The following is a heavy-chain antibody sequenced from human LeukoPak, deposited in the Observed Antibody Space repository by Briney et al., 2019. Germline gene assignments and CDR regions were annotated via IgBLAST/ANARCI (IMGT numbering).Heavy chain of an antibody. Sequence: ASVKVSCKASGYTFTSYGISWVRQAPGQGLEWMRWISAYNGNTNYAQKLQGRVTMTTDTSTSTAYMELRSLRSDDTAVYYCAREREAYGSGSYYHGFDYWGQGTLVTVSS. V-gene: IGHV1-18*01. CDR2: ISAYNGNT. CDR1: GYTFTSYG. J-gene: IGHJ4*02. CDR3: AREREAYGSGSYYHGFDY. D-gene: IGHD3-10*01.